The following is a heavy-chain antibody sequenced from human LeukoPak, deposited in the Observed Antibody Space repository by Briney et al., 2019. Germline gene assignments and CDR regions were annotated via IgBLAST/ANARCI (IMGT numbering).Heavy chain of an antibody. CDR1: GFTFSSYA. CDR2: ISGSGGST. CDR3: AKSSGYSGYDLDNWSFDD. J-gene: IGHJ4*02. D-gene: IGHD5-12*01. Sequence: AGGSLRLSCAASGFTFSSYAMSWVRQAPGKGLEWVSAISGSGGSTYYADSVKGRFTISRDNSKNTLYLQMNSLRAEDTAVYYCAKSSGYSGYDLDNWSFDDWGQGTLVTVSS. V-gene: IGHV3-23*01.